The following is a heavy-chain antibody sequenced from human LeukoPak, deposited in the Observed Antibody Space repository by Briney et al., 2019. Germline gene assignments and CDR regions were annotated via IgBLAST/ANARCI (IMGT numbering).Heavy chain of an antibody. CDR3: AHSSNSGAARFGFDY. D-gene: IGHD6-6*01. V-gene: IGHV2-5*02. Sequence: SGPTLVKPTQTLTLTCTFSGFSLSTSGVAVGWIRQPRGKALDWLTLIYWDDDKRYSPSLKSRLTITKDTSKNQVVLTMTNMDPVDTATYYCAHSSNSGAARFGFDYWGQGTLVTVSS. CDR1: GFSLSTSGVA. CDR2: IYWDDDK. J-gene: IGHJ4*02.